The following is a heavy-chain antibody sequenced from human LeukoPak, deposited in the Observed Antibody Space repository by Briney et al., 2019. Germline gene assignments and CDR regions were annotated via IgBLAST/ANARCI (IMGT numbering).Heavy chain of an antibody. V-gene: IGHV3-30*02. D-gene: IGHD6-19*01. Sequence: PGGSLRLSCVVSGFIFSSYGMHWVRQDPGKGLEWVAIIWYDGSNKYYADSVKGRFTISRDNSKNTLYLQMNSLRAEDTAVYYCAKDAGPWLVLDYFDYWGQGTLATVSS. CDR1: GFIFSSYG. CDR2: IWYDGSNK. J-gene: IGHJ4*02. CDR3: AKDAGPWLVLDYFDY.